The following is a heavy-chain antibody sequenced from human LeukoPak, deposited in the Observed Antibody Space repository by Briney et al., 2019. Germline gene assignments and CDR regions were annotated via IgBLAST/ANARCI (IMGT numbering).Heavy chain of an antibody. V-gene: IGHV3-48*02. CDR2: ISSSSSTI. Sequence: GGSLRLSCAAPGFTFSSYSMNWVRQAPGKGLEWVSHISSSSSTIYYADSVKGRFTISRDNAKNLLYLQMNSLRDEDTAVYYCAPHRDGSYPFDYWGQGTLVTVSS. D-gene: IGHD1-26*01. J-gene: IGHJ4*02. CDR3: APHRDGSYPFDY. CDR1: GFTFSSYS.